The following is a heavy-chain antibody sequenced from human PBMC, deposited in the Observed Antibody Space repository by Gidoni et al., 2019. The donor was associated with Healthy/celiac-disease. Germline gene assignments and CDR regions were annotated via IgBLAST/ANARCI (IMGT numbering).Heavy chain of an antibody. CDR3: ARQRITMIVVVMGPFDY. Sequence: QLQLQESGPGLVKPSETLSLTCPVSGGSISSSSYYWGWIRQPPGKGLEWIGSIYYSGSTYYNPSLKSRVTISVDTSKNQFSLKLSSVTAADTAVYYCARQRITMIVVVMGPFDYWGQGTLVTVSS. CDR1: GGSISSSSYY. J-gene: IGHJ4*02. V-gene: IGHV4-39*01. D-gene: IGHD3-22*01. CDR2: IYYSGST.